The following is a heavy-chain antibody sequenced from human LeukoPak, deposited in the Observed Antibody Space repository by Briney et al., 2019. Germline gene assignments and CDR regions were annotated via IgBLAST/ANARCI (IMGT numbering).Heavy chain of an antibody. CDR3: ARDGGYCSGGSCYGDDAFDI. J-gene: IGHJ3*02. D-gene: IGHD2-15*01. Sequence: PSETLSLTCTVSGGSISSGSYYWSWIRQPAGKGLEWIGRIYTSGSTNYNPSLKSRVTISVDTSKNQFSLKLSSVTAADTAVYYCARDGGYCSGGSCYGDDAFDIWGQGTMVTVSS. CDR1: GGSISSGSYY. V-gene: IGHV4-61*02. CDR2: IYTSGST.